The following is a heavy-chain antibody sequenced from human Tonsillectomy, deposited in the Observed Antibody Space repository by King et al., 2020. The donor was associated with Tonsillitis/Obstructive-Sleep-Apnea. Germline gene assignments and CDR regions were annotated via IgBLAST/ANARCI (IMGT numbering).Heavy chain of an antibody. Sequence: VQLVESGGGVVQPGRSLRLSCAASGFTFSSYAMHWVRQAPGKGLEWVARISYDGNNKYYTDSVKGRFTISRDNSKNTLFLQMNSLRAEDTAVYYCAPTDYGDFAYYGMDVWGQGTTVTVSS. D-gene: IGHD4-17*01. CDR3: APTDYGDFAYYGMDV. CDR2: ISYDGNNK. J-gene: IGHJ6*02. V-gene: IGHV3-30*04. CDR1: GFTFSSYA.